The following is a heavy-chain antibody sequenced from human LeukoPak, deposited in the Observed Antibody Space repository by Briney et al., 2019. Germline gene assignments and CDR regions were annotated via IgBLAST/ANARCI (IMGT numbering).Heavy chain of an antibody. Sequence: EASVKVSCKASGYTFTSYYMHWVRQAPGQGLEWMGIINPSGGSTSYAQKFQGRVTMTRNTSISTAYMELSSLRSEDTAVYYCAREDSFGYFDWGQGTLVTVSS. J-gene: IGHJ4*02. D-gene: IGHD5-18*01. V-gene: IGHV1-46*01. CDR3: AREDSFGYFD. CDR1: GYTFTSYY. CDR2: INPSGGST.